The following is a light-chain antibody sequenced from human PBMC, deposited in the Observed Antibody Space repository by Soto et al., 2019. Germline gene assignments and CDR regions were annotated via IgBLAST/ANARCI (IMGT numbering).Light chain of an antibody. J-gene: IGLJ3*02. CDR1: SGHSSYA. CDR2: LNSDGSH. CDR3: LAWNAGNHWV. V-gene: IGLV4-69*01. Sequence: QHVLTQSPSASASLGASVKLTCTLSSGHSSYAIAWHHQQPEKGPRYLMKLNSDGSHSKGDGIPDRFSGSSSGAERYLTVSRIQSEDEAVYFCLAWNAGNHWVFGVGTKVTVL.